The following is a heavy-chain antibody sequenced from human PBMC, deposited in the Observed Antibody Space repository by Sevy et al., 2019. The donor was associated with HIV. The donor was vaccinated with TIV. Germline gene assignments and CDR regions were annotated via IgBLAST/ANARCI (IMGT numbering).Heavy chain of an antibody. D-gene: IGHD6-13*01. Sequence: GGSLRLSCAASGFTFSSYGMHWVRQAPGKGLEWVAVISYDGSNKYYADSVKGRFTISRDNSKNTLYLQMNSLRAEDTAVYYCAKDLLTTPGKSSSFIYWFDPWGQGTLVTVSS. CDR3: AKDLLTTPGKSSSFIYWFDP. V-gene: IGHV3-30*18. CDR2: ISYDGSNK. CDR1: GFTFSSYG. J-gene: IGHJ5*02.